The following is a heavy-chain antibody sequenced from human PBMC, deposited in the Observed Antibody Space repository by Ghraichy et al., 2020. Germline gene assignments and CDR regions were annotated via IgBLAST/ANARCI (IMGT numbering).Heavy chain of an antibody. Sequence: GGSLRLSCAASGFTFSSYWMYWVRQVPGKGLEYVSRINNDGSGTTYADSVKGRFTISRDNGKSTVFLQMNSLRAEDTAGYFWSRGGGSHAFDIWGQGTMVTVSS. CDR1: GFTFSSYW. J-gene: IGHJ3*02. D-gene: IGHD3-16*01. CDR2: INNDGSGT. V-gene: IGHV3-74*03. CDR3: SRGGGSHAFDI.